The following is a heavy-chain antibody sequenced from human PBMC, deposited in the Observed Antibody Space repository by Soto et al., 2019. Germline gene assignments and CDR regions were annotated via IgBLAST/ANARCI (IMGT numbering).Heavy chain of an antibody. CDR1: GFTFSNYG. CDR3: AKGVPALGGSYYFDY. J-gene: IGHJ4*02. D-gene: IGHD2-15*01. CDR2: ISYSGGST. V-gene: IGHV3-23*01. Sequence: EVLLLESGGGLEQPGGSLRLSCAASGFTFSNYGMSWVRQAPGKGLEWVSTISYSGGSTYYADSVKGRFTISRDNSKNTLYLQVNSLRAGDTAVYYCAKGVPALGGSYYFDYWGQGTLVTVSS.